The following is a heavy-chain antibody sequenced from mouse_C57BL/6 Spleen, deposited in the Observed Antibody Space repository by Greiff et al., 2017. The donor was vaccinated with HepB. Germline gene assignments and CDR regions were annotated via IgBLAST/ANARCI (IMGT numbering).Heavy chain of an antibody. CDR2: ISSGGSYT. CDR3: ARQLRDWYFDV. Sequence: EVMLVESGGDLVKPGGSLKLSCAASGFTFSSYGMSWVRQTPDKRLEWVATISSGGSYTYYPDSVKGRFTISRDNAKNTLYLQMSSLKSEDTAMYYCARQLRDWYFDVWGTGTTVTVSS. V-gene: IGHV5-6*01. CDR1: GFTFSSYG. J-gene: IGHJ1*03. D-gene: IGHD1-1*01.